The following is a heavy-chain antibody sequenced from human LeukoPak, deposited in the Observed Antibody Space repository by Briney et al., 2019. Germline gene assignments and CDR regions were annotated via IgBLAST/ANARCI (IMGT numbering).Heavy chain of an antibody. CDR3: ARLPSGGSGSYYYYYYYYGMDV. Sequence: SVKVSCKASGGTFSSYAISWVRQAPGQGLEWMGRIIPIPGIANYAQKFQGRVTITADKSTSTAYMELSSLRSEDTAVYYCARLPSGGSGSYYYYYYYYGMDVWGQGTTVTVSS. D-gene: IGHD3-10*01. CDR2: IIPIPGIA. J-gene: IGHJ6*02. CDR1: GGTFSSYA. V-gene: IGHV1-69*04.